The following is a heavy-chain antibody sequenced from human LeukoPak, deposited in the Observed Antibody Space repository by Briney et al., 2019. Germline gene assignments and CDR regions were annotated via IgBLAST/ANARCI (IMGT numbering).Heavy chain of an antibody. D-gene: IGHD3-3*01. J-gene: IGHJ4*02. V-gene: IGHV1-2*02. CDR2: TNPNSGGT. CDR3: GRDRSYDFWSGYFDY. Sequence: ASVKVSCKASGYTFTGYYMHWVRQAPGQGLEWMGWTNPNSGGTNYAQKFQGRVTMTRDTSISTAYMELRRLRSDDTAVYYCGRDRSYDFWSGYFDYWGQGTLVTVSS. CDR1: GYTFTGYY.